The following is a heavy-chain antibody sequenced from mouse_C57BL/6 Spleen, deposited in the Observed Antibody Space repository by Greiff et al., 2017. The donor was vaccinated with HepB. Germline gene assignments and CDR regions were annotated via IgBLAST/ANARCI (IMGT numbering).Heavy chain of an antibody. D-gene: IGHD2-4*01. Sequence: QVQLKQPGAELVRPGSSVKLSCKASGYTFTSYWMHWVKQRPIQGLEWIGNIDPSDSETHYNQKFKDKATLTVDKSSSTAYMQLSSLTSEDSAVYYCARSDDYDGYYFDYWGQGTTLTVSS. J-gene: IGHJ2*01. CDR1: GYTFTSYW. CDR2: IDPSDSET. V-gene: IGHV1-52*01. CDR3: ARSDDYDGYYFDY.